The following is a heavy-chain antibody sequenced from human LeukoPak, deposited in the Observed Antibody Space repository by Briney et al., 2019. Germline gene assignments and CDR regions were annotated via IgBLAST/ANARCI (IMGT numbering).Heavy chain of an antibody. J-gene: IGHJ3*02. CDR1: GGSFSGYY. V-gene: IGHV4-34*01. CDR2: INHSGST. Sequence: SETLSLTCAVYGGSFSGYYWSWIRQPPGKGLEWIGEINHSGSTNYNPSLKSRVTISVDTSKDQFSLKLSSVTAADTAVYYCARRPKRVVAATPRAFDICGQGTMVTVSS. D-gene: IGHD2-15*01. CDR3: ARRPKRVVAATPRAFDI.